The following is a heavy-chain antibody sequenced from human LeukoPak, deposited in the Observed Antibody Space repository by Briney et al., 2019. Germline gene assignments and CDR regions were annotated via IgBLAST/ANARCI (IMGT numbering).Heavy chain of an antibody. CDR2: INHSGST. CDR3: ASVTYDFWSGYYNGAFGSFDY. CDR1: GGSFSGYY. D-gene: IGHD3-3*01. V-gene: IGHV4-34*01. Sequence: NPSETLSLTCAVYGGSFSGYYWSWIRQPPGKGLEWIGEINHSGSTNYNPSLKSRVTISVDTSKNQFSLKLSSVTAADTAVYYCASVTYDFWSGYYNGAFGSFDYWGQGTLVTVSS. J-gene: IGHJ4*02.